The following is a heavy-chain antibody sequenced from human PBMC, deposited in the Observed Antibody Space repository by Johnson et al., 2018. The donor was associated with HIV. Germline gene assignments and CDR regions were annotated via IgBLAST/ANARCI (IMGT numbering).Heavy chain of an antibody. D-gene: IGHD5-18*01. V-gene: IGHV3-30-3*01. J-gene: IGHJ3*02. Sequence: QEQLVESGGGVVQPGRSLRLSCVASGFTFSSYAMHWVRQAPGKGLEWGTVISYDGNNKYYADSVKGRFTISRDNSKNTLYLQMNSLRAEDTALYYCARVVGYKYGSAGDNDAFDIWGQGTMVTVSS. CDR1: GFTFSSYA. CDR2: ISYDGNNK. CDR3: ARVVGYKYGSAGDNDAFDI.